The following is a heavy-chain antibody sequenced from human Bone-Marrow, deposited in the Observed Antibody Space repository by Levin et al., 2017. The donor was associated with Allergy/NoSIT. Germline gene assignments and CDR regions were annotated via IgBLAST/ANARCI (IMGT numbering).Heavy chain of an antibody. CDR2: ITSNSAI. CDR1: GFTFSSYT. D-gene: IGHD6-13*01. CDR3: ARDSLRIEAAIFDY. V-gene: IGHV3-48*01. J-gene: IGHJ4*02. Sequence: GESLKISCAASGFTFSSYTMNWVRQAPGKGLEWVSCITSNSAIYYADSVKGRFTISRDNAKNSFYLQMNSLRAEDTAVYYCARDSLRIEAAIFDYWGKGTLVNVS.